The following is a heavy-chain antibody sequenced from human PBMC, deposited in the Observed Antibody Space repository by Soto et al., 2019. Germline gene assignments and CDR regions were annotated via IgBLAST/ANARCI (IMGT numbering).Heavy chain of an antibody. J-gene: IGHJ1*01. CDR2: ITVNGIT. D-gene: IGHD1-7*01. Sequence: QVQQLESGPGLVKPWDTLSITCTVSGAYVSDFSWSWIRQPAGKGLEWIGRITVNGITQYTPSFRSRVTMSMDTSRNQFSLNLQSAPAADTALYYCARESGENWTYEANWGQGTLVTVSS. CDR3: ARESGENWTYEAN. CDR1: GAYVSDFS. V-gene: IGHV4-4*07.